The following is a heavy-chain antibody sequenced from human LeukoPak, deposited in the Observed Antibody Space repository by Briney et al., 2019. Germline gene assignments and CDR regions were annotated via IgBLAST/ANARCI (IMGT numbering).Heavy chain of an antibody. D-gene: IGHD1-26*01. J-gene: IGHJ4*02. V-gene: IGHV3-74*01. Sequence: GGSLRLSCAASGFTFSSYWMHWVRQAPGKGLVWVSRINSDGSSTNYADSVKGRFTVSRDNAKNTLFLLMNSLRAEDTAVYYCARVGATSYYWGQGSLVTVSS. CDR1: GFTFSSYW. CDR3: ARVGATSYY. CDR2: INSDGSST.